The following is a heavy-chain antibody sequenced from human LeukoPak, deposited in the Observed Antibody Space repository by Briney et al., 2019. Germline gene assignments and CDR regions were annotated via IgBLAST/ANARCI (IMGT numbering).Heavy chain of an antibody. V-gene: IGHV3-74*01. CDR1: GFTFSNYW. Sequence: GGSLRLSCAASGFTFSNYWMHWVRQAPGKGLVWVSRINSGGSSTSYADSVKGRFTISRDNAKKTLYLQMNSLRAEDTAVYYCASFSSGWSPSYYYYGMDVWGQGTTVTVSS. CDR3: ASFSSGWSPSYYYYGMDV. J-gene: IGHJ6*02. D-gene: IGHD6-19*01. CDR2: INSGGSST.